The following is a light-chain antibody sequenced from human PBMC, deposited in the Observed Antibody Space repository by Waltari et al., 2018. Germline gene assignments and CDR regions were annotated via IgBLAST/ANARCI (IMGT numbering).Light chain of an antibody. Sequence: SYELSQSSSVSVSPGQTARITCSGAKLEHRYVSWYQQKPGHSPLLVIFHDHRRPSGIPGRFSGTSSVNTATLAITGTQSMDEADYYCQVWDSSHVIFGGGTRVTVL. V-gene: IGLV3-1*01. CDR2: HDH. J-gene: IGLJ2*01. CDR1: KLEHRY. CDR3: QVWDSSHVI.